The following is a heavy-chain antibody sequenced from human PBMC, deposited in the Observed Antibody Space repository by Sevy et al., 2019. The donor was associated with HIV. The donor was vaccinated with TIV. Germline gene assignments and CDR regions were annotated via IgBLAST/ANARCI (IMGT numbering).Heavy chain of an antibody. V-gene: IGHV2-5*02. CDR2: IYWDDDK. D-gene: IGHD2-15*01. CDR1: GFSLSSSGVS. J-gene: IGHJ4*02. CDR3: TYTVIELGNCSGGTCYYSDH. Sequence: SGPTLVNPTQTLTLTCTFSGFSLSSSGVSVGWTRQPPGKAPEWLAVIYWDDDKRYSPSLESRLTITKDTSKNQVVLTMTNMDPVDTGTYHCTYTVIELGNCSGGTCYYSDHWGQGTLVTVSS.